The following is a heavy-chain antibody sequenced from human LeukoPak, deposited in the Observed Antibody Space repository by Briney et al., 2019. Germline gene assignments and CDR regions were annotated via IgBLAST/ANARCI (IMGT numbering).Heavy chain of an antibody. Sequence: SETLSLTCAVYGGSFSGYYWSWIRQPPGKGLEWIGEINHSGSTNYNPSLKSRVTISVDTSKNQFSLKLSSVTAADTAVYYCASGYDIVFDYWGQGTLVTVSS. V-gene: IGHV4-34*01. D-gene: IGHD3-9*01. CDR1: GGSFSGYY. J-gene: IGHJ4*02. CDR3: ASGYDIVFDY. CDR2: INHSGST.